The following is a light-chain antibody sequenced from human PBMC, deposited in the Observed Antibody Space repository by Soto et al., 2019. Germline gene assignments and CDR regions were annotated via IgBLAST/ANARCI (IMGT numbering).Light chain of an antibody. CDR3: QQFHSFSQT. J-gene: IGKJ1*01. CDR1: QSISSW. V-gene: IGKV1-5*03. Sequence: DIQMTQSPSTLSASVGDRVTITCRASQSISSWLAWYQQKPGKAPKLLIYKASSLESGVPSRFSGSGSGTEFTLTISRLQPDDFATYYCQQFHSFSQTFGQGTKVEIK. CDR2: KAS.